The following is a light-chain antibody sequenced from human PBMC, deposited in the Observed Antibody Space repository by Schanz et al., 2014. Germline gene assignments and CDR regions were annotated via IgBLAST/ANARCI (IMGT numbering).Light chain of an antibody. V-gene: IGLV1-47*01. Sequence: QSVLTQPPSASGTPGQRVTISCSGSSSNFGSSYVSWYQQLPGTAPKLLIYRNNQRPSGVPDRFSGSKSGNTASLTISGLQAEDEADYYCCSYAGSYTVFGGGTKLTVL. CDR1: SSNFGSSY. CDR2: RNN. J-gene: IGLJ3*02. CDR3: CSYAGSYTV.